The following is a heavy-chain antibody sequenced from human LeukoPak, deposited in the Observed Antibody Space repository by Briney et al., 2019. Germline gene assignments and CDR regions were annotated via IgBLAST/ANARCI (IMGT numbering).Heavy chain of an antibody. V-gene: IGHV1-2*02. CDR3: AKLPMPLYSSSSFN. D-gene: IGHD6-6*01. CDR2: INPHSGGT. J-gene: IGHJ4*02. Sequence: ASVKVSCKASGYTFTGYYIHWVRQAPGQGLEWMGWINPHSGGTNYAQKFQGGVTMTRDTSITTAYMELSSLRSDDTAVYYCAKLPMPLYSSSSFNWGQGTLVTVSS. CDR1: GYTFTGYY.